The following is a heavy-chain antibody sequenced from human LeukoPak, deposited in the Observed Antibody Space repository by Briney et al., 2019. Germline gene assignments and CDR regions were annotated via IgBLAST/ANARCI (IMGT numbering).Heavy chain of an antibody. V-gene: IGHV4-59*11. J-gene: IGHJ4*02. CDR3: ARDNPNCSSTSCYTYFDY. CDR1: GGSISSHY. D-gene: IGHD2-2*02. CDR2: IYYSGST. Sequence: SEALSLTCTVSGGSISSHYWSWIRQPPGKGLEWIGYIYYSGSTNYNPSLKSRVTISVDTSKNQFSLKLSSVTAADTAVYYCARDNPNCSSTSCYTYFDYWGQGTLVTVSS.